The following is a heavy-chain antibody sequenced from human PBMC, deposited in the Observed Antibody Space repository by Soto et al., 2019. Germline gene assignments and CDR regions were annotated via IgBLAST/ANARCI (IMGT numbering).Heavy chain of an antibody. CDR1: GGTFSSYA. V-gene: IGHV1-69*13. Sequence: SVKVSCKASGGTFSSYAISWVRQAPGQGLEWMGGIIPIFGTANYAQKFQGRVTITADESTSTAYMELSSLRSEDTAVYYCAIVQSRRSWYYYDSSGYYYFDYWGQGTLVTVSS. J-gene: IGHJ4*02. CDR3: AIVQSRRSWYYYDSSGYYYFDY. D-gene: IGHD3-22*01. CDR2: IIPIFGTA.